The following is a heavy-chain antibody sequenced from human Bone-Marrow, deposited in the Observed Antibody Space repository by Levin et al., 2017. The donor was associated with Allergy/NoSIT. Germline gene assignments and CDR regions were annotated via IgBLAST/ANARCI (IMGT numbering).Heavy chain of an antibody. CDR2: ISGNGVTT. V-gene: IGHV3-23*01. CDR3: AKSPDSSGYFNDAFDM. CDR1: GFSFSAYA. J-gene: IGHJ3*02. Sequence: GGSLRLSCAASGFSFSAYAMSWVRQAPGKGPQWVSAISGNGVTTYYEDSVKGRFTISRDNSKNTLHLQMNSLRGEDTAVYYCAKSPDSSGYFNDAFDMWGQGTMVTVSS. D-gene: IGHD3-22*01.